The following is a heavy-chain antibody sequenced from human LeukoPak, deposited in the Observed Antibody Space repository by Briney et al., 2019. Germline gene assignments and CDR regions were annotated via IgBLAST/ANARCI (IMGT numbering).Heavy chain of an antibody. CDR1: GFTFSTYA. Sequence: GGSLRLSCAASGFTFSTYAMSWVRQAPGKGLEWVSSISSSSSYIYYADSVKGRFTISRDNAKNSLYLQMNSLRAEDTAVYYCAPSGYSGYGPPTGVDYWGQGTLVTVSS. D-gene: IGHD5-12*01. J-gene: IGHJ4*02. V-gene: IGHV3-21*01. CDR2: ISSSSSYI. CDR3: APSGYSGYGPPTGVDY.